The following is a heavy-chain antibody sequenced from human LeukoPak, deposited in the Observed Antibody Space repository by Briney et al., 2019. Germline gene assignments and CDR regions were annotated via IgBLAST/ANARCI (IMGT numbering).Heavy chain of an antibody. V-gene: IGHV4-59*01. J-gene: IGHJ4*02. D-gene: IGHD5-12*01. CDR3: ATLRWGYSGYAPGY. CDR2: IYYSGST. Sequence: PSETLSLTCTVSGGSISSYYWSWIRQPPGKGLEWIGYIYYSGSTNYNPSLKSRVTISVDTSKNQFSLKLSSVTAADTAVSYRATLRWGYSGYAPGYWGQGTLVTVSS. CDR1: GGSISSYY.